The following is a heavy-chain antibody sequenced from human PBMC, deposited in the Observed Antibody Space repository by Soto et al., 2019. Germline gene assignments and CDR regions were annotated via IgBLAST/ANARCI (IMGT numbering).Heavy chain of an antibody. D-gene: IGHD7-27*01. CDR2: IGTAGDP. J-gene: IGHJ6*02. CDR1: GFRFSNYD. V-gene: IGHV3-13*05. Sequence: RRLSCAASGFRFSNYDMHWVRQATGKGLEWVSGIGTAGDPYYPDSVQGRFTISRENAMNSLYLHMNSLRAGDTAIYYCARGLLGPGDYYYGMDVWGQGTTVTVSS. CDR3: ARGLLGPGDYYYGMDV.